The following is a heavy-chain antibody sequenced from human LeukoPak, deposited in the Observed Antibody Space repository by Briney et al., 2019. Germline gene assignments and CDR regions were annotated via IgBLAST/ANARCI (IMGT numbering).Heavy chain of an antibody. J-gene: IGHJ3*02. CDR1: GLSNRLYG. Sequence: PGGSLRLSCAASGLSNRLYGMSWVRQAPGKGLEWVSSISSSSSYIYYADSVKGRFTISRDNAKNSLYLQMNSLRAEDTAVYYCARDTQLGYCSGGSCYGGGAAFDIWGQGIMVTVSS. CDR3: ARDTQLGYCSGGSCYGGGAAFDI. CDR2: ISSSSSYI. V-gene: IGHV3-21*01. D-gene: IGHD2-15*01.